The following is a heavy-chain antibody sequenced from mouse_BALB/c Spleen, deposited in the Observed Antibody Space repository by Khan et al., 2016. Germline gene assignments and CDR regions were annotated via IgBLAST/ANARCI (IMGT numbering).Heavy chain of an antibody. V-gene: IGHV1S137*01. J-gene: IGHJ3*01. Sequence: QVQLQQSGAELVRPGVSVKISCKGSGYTFTDYAMHWVKQSHAKSLEWIGVISTYYGDASYNQKFKGKATMTVDKSSSTAYMELARLTSEDSAIYYGARDYGSSYKAYWGQGTLITVSA. CDR3: ARDYGSSYKAY. D-gene: IGHD1-1*01. CDR1: GYTFTDYA. CDR2: ISTYYGDA.